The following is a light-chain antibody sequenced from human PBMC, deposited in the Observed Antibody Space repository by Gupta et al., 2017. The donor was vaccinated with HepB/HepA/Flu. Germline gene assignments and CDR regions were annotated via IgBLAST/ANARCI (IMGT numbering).Light chain of an antibody. CDR2: EDN. CDR3: QSYDSSSWV. V-gene: IGLV6-57*02. Sequence: NFMLTQPHSVSESPGKTVTISCTGSSGSIASNYVQWYQQRPGSAPTPVIYEDNQRPSGVPDRFSGSIDSSSNSASLTISGLKTEDEADYYCQSYDSSSWVFGGGTKLTVL. CDR1: SGSIASNY. J-gene: IGLJ3*02.